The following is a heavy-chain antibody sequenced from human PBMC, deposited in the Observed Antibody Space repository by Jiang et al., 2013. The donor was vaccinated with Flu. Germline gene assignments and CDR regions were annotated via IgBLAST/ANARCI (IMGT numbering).Heavy chain of an antibody. J-gene: IGHJ4*02. CDR1: GGSINSYY. D-gene: IGHD3-10*01. CDR2: IYYSGST. Sequence: GSGLVKPSETLSLTCTVSGGSINSYYWSGIRQPPGKGLEWIGYIYYSGSTNYNPSLKSRVTISVDTSKNQFSLKLSSVTAADTAVYYCARAGRSWFGELLYFNYWGQGTLVTVSS. CDR3: ARAGRSWFGELLYFNY. V-gene: IGHV4-59*01.